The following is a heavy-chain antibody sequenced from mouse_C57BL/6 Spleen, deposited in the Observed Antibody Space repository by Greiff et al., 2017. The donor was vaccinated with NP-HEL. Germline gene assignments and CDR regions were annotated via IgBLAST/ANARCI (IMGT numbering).Heavy chain of an antibody. D-gene: IGHD2-3*01. J-gene: IGHJ3*01. Sequence: EVKLQESGPELVKPGASVKISCKASGYTFTDYYMNWVKQSHGKSLEWIGDINPNNGGTSYNQKFKGKATLTVDKSSSTAYKELRSLTSEDSAVYYCARGAYDGYPYWGQGTLVTVSA. CDR1: GYTFTDYY. V-gene: IGHV1-26*01. CDR2: INPNNGGT. CDR3: ARGAYDGYPY.